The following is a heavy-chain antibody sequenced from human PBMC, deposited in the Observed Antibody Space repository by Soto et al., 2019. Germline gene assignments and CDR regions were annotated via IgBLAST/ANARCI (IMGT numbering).Heavy chain of an antibody. CDR3: ARDKDRQQLGGNYYYIMDV. D-gene: IGHD3-3*02. CDR1: GGTFRTSA. V-gene: IGHV1-69*12. J-gene: IGHJ6*01. Sequence: QVQLVQSGAELKKPGSSVKVSCKTSGGTFRTSAISWVRQAPGQGLEWMGGIMPVFPTPDYAQKFQGRVTITADESTGTAYMELSSHRSEDTAVYYCARDKDRQQLGGNYYYIMDVWGQGTTVTVSS. CDR2: IMPVFPTP.